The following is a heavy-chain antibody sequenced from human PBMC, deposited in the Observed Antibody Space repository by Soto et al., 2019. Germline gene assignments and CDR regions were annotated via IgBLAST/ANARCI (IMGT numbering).Heavy chain of an antibody. J-gene: IGHJ6*01. CDR1: VFTFSSSE. V-gene: IGHV3-48*03. D-gene: IGHD1-1*01. CDR2: IHPSGQPI. Sequence: VGSLRLSCASSVFTFSSSEMYCVRQSPGKGLEWVSYIHPSGQPIFYADSVKGRFTISRDNSKKTLYLQMNSLRTEDTAIYYCAQNNDTRPFSYYAMQVWGQGTTVTVSS. CDR3: AQNNDTRPFSYYAMQV.